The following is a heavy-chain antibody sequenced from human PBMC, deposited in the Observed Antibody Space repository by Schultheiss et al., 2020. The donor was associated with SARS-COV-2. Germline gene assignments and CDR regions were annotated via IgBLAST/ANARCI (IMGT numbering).Heavy chain of an antibody. V-gene: IGHV1-18*01. CDR1: GYTFTSYG. J-gene: IGHJ6*03. CDR3: ARVVVVPAYYYYYMDV. CDR2: ISAYNGNT. Sequence: ASVKVSCKASGYTFTSYGISWVRQAPGQGLEWMGWISAYNGNTNYAQKLQGRVTMTTDTSTSTAYMELRSLRSDDTAVYYCARVVVVPAYYYYYMDVWGQGTMVTVSS. D-gene: IGHD2-2*01.